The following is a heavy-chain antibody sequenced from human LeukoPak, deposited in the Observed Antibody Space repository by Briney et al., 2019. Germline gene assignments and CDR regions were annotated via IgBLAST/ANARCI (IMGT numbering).Heavy chain of an antibody. CDR3: ARDDYGDSGWFDP. CDR2: IYHSGNT. CDR1: GYSISSGYY. D-gene: IGHD4-17*01. J-gene: IGHJ5*02. V-gene: IGHV4-38-2*02. Sequence: SETLSLTCTVSGYSISSGYYWGWIRQPPGKGLEWIGSIYHSGNTYYNPSLKSRVTISVDTSKNQFSLKLSSVTAAGTAVHYCARDDYGDSGWFDPWGQGTLVTVSS.